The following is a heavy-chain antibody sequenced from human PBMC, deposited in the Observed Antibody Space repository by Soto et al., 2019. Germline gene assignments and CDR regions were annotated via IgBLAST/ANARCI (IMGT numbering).Heavy chain of an antibody. V-gene: IGHV1-8*01. Sequence: SXXXSCKASGYTFTSYDINWVRQATGQGLEWMGWMNPNSGXTGYAQKFQGRVTMTRNTSISTAYMELSSLRSEDTAVYYCARVVQVGDYGMDVWGQGTTVTVSS. CDR2: MNPNSGXT. CDR3: ARVVQVGDYGMDV. J-gene: IGHJ6*02. CDR1: GYTFTSYD. D-gene: IGHD4-17*01.